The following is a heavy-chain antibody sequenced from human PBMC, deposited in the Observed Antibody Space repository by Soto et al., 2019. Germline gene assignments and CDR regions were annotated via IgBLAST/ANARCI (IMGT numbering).Heavy chain of an antibody. CDR1: GGTFSSYA. V-gene: IGHV1-69*13. Sequence: ASVKVSCKASGGTFSSYAISWVLQAPGQGLEWMGGIIPIFGTANYAQKFQGRVTITADESTSTAYMELSSLRSEDTAVYYCARDLTVVVVAAPQNWFDPWGQGTLVTVSS. CDR2: IIPIFGTA. D-gene: IGHD2-15*01. J-gene: IGHJ5*02. CDR3: ARDLTVVVVAAPQNWFDP.